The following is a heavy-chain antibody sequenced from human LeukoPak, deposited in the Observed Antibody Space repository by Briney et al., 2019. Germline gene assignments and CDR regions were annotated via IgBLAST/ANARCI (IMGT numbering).Heavy chain of an antibody. CDR2: IYYSGST. CDR1: GGSISSSSYY. D-gene: IGHD2-2*01. V-gene: IGHV4-39*07. J-gene: IGHJ4*02. CDR3: AKRFVVVPAAIAY. Sequence: SETLSLTCTVSGGSISSSSYYWGWIRQPPGKGLEWIGSIYYSGSTYYNPSLKSRVTISVDTSKNQFSLKLSSVTAADTAVYYCAKRFVVVPAAIAYWGQGTLVTVSS.